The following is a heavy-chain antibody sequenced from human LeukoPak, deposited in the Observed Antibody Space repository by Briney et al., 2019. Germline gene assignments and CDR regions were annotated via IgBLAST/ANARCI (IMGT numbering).Heavy chain of an antibody. CDR1: GFTFSDYY. V-gene: IGHV3-11*03. J-gene: IGHJ6*02. CDR3: ARPAAAGTFYYGMDV. D-gene: IGHD6-13*01. CDR2: ISGSSGYT. Sequence: PGGSLRLSCAASGFTFSDYYMSWIRQAPGKGLEWVSYISGSSGYTSYAGSVKGRFTISRDNAKNSLYLQMNGLGADDTALYYCARPAAAGTFYYGMDVWGQGTTVTVSS.